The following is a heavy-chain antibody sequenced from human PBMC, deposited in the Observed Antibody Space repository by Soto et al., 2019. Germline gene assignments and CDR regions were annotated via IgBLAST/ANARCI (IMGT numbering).Heavy chain of an antibody. Sequence: QVQLLESGGGLVKPGGSLILSCAASGFTFSDYYMSWIRQAPGKGLEWVSYISSSGSTIYYADAVKGRFTISRDNAKNSLYLQMNSLRAEDTPVYYCARMDTAMDDYFDYWGQGTLVNVFS. J-gene: IGHJ4*02. CDR1: GFTFSDYY. CDR3: ARMDTAMDDYFDY. V-gene: IGHV3-11*01. CDR2: ISSSGSTI. D-gene: IGHD5-18*01.